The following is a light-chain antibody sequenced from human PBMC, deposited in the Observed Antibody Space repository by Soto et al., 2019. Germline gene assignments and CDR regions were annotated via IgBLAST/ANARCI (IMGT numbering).Light chain of an antibody. Sequence: EIVMTQSPATLSVSPGEGATLSCRASQSVNSYVAWYQQKPGQAPRLLIYEASTRATGIPDRFTGSGSGTEFTLTISSLQSEDFALYYCQQYNNWPPLTFGGGTKVESK. CDR1: QSVNSY. V-gene: IGKV3-15*01. CDR2: EAS. CDR3: QQYNNWPPLT. J-gene: IGKJ4*01.